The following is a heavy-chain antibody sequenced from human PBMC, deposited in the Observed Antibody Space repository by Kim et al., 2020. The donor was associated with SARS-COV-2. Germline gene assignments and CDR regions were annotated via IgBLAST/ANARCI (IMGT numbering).Heavy chain of an antibody. CDR2: T. V-gene: IGHV3-74*03. J-gene: IGHJ4*02. D-gene: IGHD3-3*01. Sequence: TTFAESVNGRFTVSRDNDKNTLFLEMDSLAVEDMATYYCAREGFSQSLDNWGQGTLVTVSS. CDR3: AREGFSQSLDN.